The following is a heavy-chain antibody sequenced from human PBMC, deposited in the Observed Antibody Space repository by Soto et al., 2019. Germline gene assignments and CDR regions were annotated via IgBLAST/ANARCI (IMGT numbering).Heavy chain of an antibody. D-gene: IGHD3-22*01. CDR3: ASPYYYDSSGYFPFDI. J-gene: IGHJ3*02. Sequence: PGGSLRLSCAASGFTFSSYSMNWVRQAPGKGLEWVSSISSSSSYIYYADSVKGRFNISRDNAKNSLYLQMNSLRAEDTAVYYCASPYYYDSSGYFPFDIWGQGTMVTVSS. V-gene: IGHV3-21*01. CDR2: ISSSSSYI. CDR1: GFTFSSYS.